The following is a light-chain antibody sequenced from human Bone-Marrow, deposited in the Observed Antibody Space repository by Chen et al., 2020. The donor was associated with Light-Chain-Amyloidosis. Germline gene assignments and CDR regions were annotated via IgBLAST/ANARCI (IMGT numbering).Light chain of an antibody. Sequence: DIQMTQSPSTLSASVGDRVTITCRASQSIDTYLAWYRRKPGKAPKLLIQSASNLEGGVPSRFSGSGSGTEFTLTISSLQPDDFGSYYCKQYSSYPRTFGQGTNLEI. CDR3: KQYSSYPRT. CDR1: QSIDTY. V-gene: IGKV1-5*01. CDR2: SAS. J-gene: IGKJ2*01.